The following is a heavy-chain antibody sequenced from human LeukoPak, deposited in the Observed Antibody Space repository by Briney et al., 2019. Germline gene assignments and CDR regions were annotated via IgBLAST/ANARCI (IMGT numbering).Heavy chain of an antibody. Sequence: GGSLRLSCAASGFTFRSYWMSWVRQAPGKGLEWVASVKEDGSEGYSVDSVKGRFTISRDNAKNSLYLQMNSLRAEDTAVYYCARLGYCSSGSCFYGMDVWGRGTTVTVSS. CDR3: ARLGYCSSGSCFYGMDV. D-gene: IGHD2-15*01. CDR2: VKEDGSEG. J-gene: IGHJ6*02. V-gene: IGHV3-7*05. CDR1: GFTFRSYW.